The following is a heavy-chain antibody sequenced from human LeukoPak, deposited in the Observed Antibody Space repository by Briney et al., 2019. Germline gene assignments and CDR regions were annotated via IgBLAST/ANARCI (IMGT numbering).Heavy chain of an antibody. Sequence: GVSVRLSCTASGFTFSSHAMSGVRQAPGKGLEWVSVITGGCGSTFYADSVKGRFTISRDNSKNSLYLQFNSLRAEDTAIYYCAKGKYCGVDCYSRFDYWGQGTLVTVSS. CDR2: ITGGCGST. CDR1: GFTFSSHA. CDR3: AKGKYCGVDCYSRFDY. J-gene: IGHJ4*02. V-gene: IGHV3-23*01. D-gene: IGHD2-21*02.